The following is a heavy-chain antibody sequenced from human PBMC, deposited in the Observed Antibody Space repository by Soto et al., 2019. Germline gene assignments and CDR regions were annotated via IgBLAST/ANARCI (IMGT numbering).Heavy chain of an antibody. D-gene: IGHD4-17*01. CDR3: EADGRDGDYVFDD. CDR2: IVVGSGNT. Sequence: QMQLVQSGPEVKKPGTSVKVSCKASGFTFTSSAMKWERQARGQRLEWIGWIVVGSGNTNYAQQFQERVTITRDMSTSTAYLELSSLRSEDTAVYYCEADGRDGDYVFDDWGQGTLVTVS. V-gene: IGHV1-58*02. CDR1: GFTFTSSA. J-gene: IGHJ4*02.